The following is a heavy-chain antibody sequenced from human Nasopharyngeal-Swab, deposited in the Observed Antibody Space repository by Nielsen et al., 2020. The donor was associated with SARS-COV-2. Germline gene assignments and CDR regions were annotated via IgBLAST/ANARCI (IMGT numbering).Heavy chain of an antibody. CDR2: ISSSSSYI. V-gene: IGHV3-21*01. J-gene: IGHJ6*02. D-gene: IGHD2/OR15-2a*01. Sequence: VRQAPGKGLEWVSSISSSSSYIYYADSVKGRFTISRDNAKNSLYLQMNSLRAEDTAVYYCARGSNGMDVWGQGTTVTVSS. CDR3: ARGSNGMDV.